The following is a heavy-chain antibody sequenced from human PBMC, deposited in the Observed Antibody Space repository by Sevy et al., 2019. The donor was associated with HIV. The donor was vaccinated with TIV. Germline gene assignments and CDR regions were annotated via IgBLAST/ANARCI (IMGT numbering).Heavy chain of an antibody. D-gene: IGHD3-10*01. CDR1: GFSFSSYG. CDR3: AKGGFTMVRGVFDY. CDR2: ISGSGGST. Sequence: GGSLRLSCAASGFSFSSYGMSWVRQTPGQGLEWVSAISGSGGSTYYADSVKGRFTISRDNSKNTLCLQVISLRAEDTAVYYCAKGGFTMVRGVFDYWGQGTLVTVSS. J-gene: IGHJ4*02. V-gene: IGHV3-23*01.